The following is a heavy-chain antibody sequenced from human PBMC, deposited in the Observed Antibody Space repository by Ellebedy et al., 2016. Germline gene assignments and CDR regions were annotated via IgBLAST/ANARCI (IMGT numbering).Heavy chain of an antibody. CDR1: GGSISSGNYY. D-gene: IGHD3-16*01. J-gene: IGHJ4*02. V-gene: IGHV4-39*07. CDR2: IYYSGNT. Sequence: SETLSLXXTVSGGSISSGNYYWVWIRQPPGKGLEYIGSIYYSGNTYYNPSLNSRVTISVDTSKNQFSLKLRSVTAADTAVYYCAMKLMGGEFPYYWGQGTLVTVSS. CDR3: AMKLMGGEFPYY.